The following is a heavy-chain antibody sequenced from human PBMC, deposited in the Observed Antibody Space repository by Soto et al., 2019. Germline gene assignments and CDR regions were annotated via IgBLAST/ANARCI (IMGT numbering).Heavy chain of an antibody. J-gene: IGHJ6*02. CDR3: ARIGLWFGESPHYYYYGMDV. V-gene: IGHV4-34*01. CDR2: INHSGST. CDR1: GGSFSCYY. D-gene: IGHD3-10*01. Sequence: SETLSLTCAVYGGSFSCYYWIWIRQPPGKGLEWIGEINHSGSTNYNPSLKSRVTISVDTSKNQFSLKLSSVTAADTAVYYCARIGLWFGESPHYYYYGMDVWGQGTTVTVSS.